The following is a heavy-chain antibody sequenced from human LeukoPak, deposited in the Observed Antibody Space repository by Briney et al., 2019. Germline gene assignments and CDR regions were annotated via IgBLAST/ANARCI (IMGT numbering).Heavy chain of an antibody. V-gene: IGHV1-46*01. CDR2: INPSGGST. Sequence: ASVKVSCKTSGYTFTSYGISWVRQAPGQGLEWMGIINPSGGSTSYAQKFQGRVTMTRDTSTSTVYMELSSLRSEDTAVYYCATWPDMLTAYFDYWGQGTLVTVSS. CDR3: ATWPDMLTAYFDY. J-gene: IGHJ4*02. D-gene: IGHD3-10*02. CDR1: GYTFTSYG.